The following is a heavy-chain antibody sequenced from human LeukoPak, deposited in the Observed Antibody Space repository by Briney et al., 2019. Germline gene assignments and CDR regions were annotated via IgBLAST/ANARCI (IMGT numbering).Heavy chain of an antibody. CDR1: GGSISIYY. D-gene: IGHD6-6*01. Sequence: PSETLPLTCTVSGGSISIYYWSWIRQPPGKGLEWIGYIYYSGSTNYNPSLKSRVTMSVDTSKNQFSLKLSSVTAADTAVYYCARAQQLAGAFDIWGQGTMVTVSS. V-gene: IGHV4-59*12. CDR2: IYYSGST. J-gene: IGHJ3*02. CDR3: ARAQQLAGAFDI.